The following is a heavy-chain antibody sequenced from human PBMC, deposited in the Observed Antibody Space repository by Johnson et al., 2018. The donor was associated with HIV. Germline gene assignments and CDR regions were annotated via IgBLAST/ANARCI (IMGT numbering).Heavy chain of an antibody. CDR2: IKSKTDGGTT. Sequence: MLLVESGGGLVKPGGSLRLSCAASGFTFSNAWMSWVRQAPGKGLERVGRIKSKTDGGTTDYAAPVQGRFTLSRDNSKNRLYLQMNSLRAEDTAVYFCARGVKQQLSGVDAFDIWGQGTMVTVSS. CDR1: GFTFSNAW. D-gene: IGHD6-13*01. CDR3: ARGVKQQLSGVDAFDI. V-gene: IGHV3-15*01. J-gene: IGHJ3*02.